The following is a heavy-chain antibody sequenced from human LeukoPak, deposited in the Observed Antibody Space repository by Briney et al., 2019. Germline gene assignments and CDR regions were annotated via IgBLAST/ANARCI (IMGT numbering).Heavy chain of an antibody. V-gene: IGHV5-51*01. CDR1: GYSFTSYW. D-gene: IGHD6-6*01. J-gene: IGHJ6*03. CDR3: ARRRSSYSSSSKNYYYYYYMDV. CDR2: IYPGDSDT. Sequence: GESLKISCKGSGYSFTSYWIGWVRQMPGKGLEWMGIIYPGDSDTRYSPSFQGQFTISADKSISTAYLQWSSLKASDTAMYYCARRRSSYSSSSKNYYYYYYMDVWGKGTTVTVSS.